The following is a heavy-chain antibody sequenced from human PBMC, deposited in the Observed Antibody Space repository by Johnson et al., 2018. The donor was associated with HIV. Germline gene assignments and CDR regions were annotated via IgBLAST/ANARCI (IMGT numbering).Heavy chain of an antibody. CDR1: GFIFSRYA. CDR2: ISNEGEGK. CDR3: ARGRAQIDDPNDDVDI. J-gene: IGHJ3*02. Sequence: QVQLVESGGGLVKPGGSLRLSCAASGFIFSRYAMHWVRQAPGKGLDWVAVISNEGEGKYYADSVKGRFTISRDNSKNRVSLQMNRVRGEGMAVYYCARGRAQIDDPNDDVDIWVRGTVVTVSS. V-gene: IGHV3-30*03. D-gene: IGHD3-16*01.